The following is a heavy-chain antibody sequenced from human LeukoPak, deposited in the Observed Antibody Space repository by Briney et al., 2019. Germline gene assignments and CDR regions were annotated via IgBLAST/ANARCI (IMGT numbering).Heavy chain of an antibody. J-gene: IGHJ1*01. Sequence: GGSLRLSCAASGFTFSSYSMNWVRQAPGKGLEWVSSISSSSYIYSADSVKGRFTISRDNSKNTLYLQMNSLRAEDTALYYCARDRGGRYMYLQHWGQGTLVTVPS. V-gene: IGHV3-21*04. D-gene: IGHD1-26*01. CDR3: ARDRGGRYMYLQH. CDR1: GFTFSSYS. CDR2: ISSSSYI.